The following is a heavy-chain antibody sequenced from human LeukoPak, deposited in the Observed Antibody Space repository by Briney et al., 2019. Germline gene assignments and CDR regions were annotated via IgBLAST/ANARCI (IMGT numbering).Heavy chain of an antibody. V-gene: IGHV3-30*01. Sequence: GRSLRLSCAASGFTFSSYAMHWVRQAPGKGLEWVAVISYDGSNKYYADSVKGRFTISRDNYKNTLYLQMNSLRAEDTAVYYCARESRDCSSTSCYSGAFDIWGQGTMVTVSS. CDR2: ISYDGSNK. J-gene: IGHJ3*02. D-gene: IGHD2-2*01. CDR3: ARESRDCSSTSCYSGAFDI. CDR1: GFTFSSYA.